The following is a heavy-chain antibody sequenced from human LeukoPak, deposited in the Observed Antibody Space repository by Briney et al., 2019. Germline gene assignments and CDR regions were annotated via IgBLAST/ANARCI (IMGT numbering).Heavy chain of an antibody. CDR3: AKDSHSWSRDY. Sequence: SETLSLTCAVYGGSFSGYYWSWIRQPPGKGLEWIGDIYYSGYTNYNPSLKSRVTISVDTSKNQFSLQLRSVTAADTAVYYCAKDSHSWSRDYWGQGTLVTVSS. CDR1: GGSFSGYY. CDR2: IYYSGYT. V-gene: IGHV4-59*01. J-gene: IGHJ4*02. D-gene: IGHD6-13*01.